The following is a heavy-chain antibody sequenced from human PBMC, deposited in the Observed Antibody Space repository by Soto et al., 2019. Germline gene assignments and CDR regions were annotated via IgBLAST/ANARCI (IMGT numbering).Heavy chain of an antibody. CDR3: AIDRQYCSSTSCPAPWFDP. CDR1: VYTFTSYG. CDR2: ISAYNGNT. J-gene: IGHJ5*02. Sequence: ASVTVSCTASVYTFTSYGISWVRQAPGQGLEWMGWISAYNGNTNYAQKLQGRVTMTTDTSTSTAYMELRSLRSDDTAVYYCAIDRQYCSSTSCPAPWFDPWGQGTLVTVSS. D-gene: IGHD2-2*01. V-gene: IGHV1-18*01.